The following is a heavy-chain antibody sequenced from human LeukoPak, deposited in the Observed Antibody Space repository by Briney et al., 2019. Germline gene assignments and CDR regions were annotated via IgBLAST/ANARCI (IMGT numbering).Heavy chain of an antibody. V-gene: IGHV4-30-4*08. CDR3: ASRMYYYYGMDV. CDR2: IDHREST. J-gene: IGHJ6*02. Sequence: TSQTLSLTCTVSGGSISSGDYYWSWIRQPPGKGLEWIGEIDHRESTTYNPSLKSRVTISVDTSKNQFSLKLNSVTAADTAVYYCASRMYYYYGMDVWGQGTTVIVSS. CDR1: GGSISSGDYY.